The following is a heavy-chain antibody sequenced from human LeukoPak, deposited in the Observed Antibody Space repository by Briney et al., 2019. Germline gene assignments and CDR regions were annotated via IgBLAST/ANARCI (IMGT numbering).Heavy chain of an antibody. V-gene: IGHV4-61*01. CDR3: ARDLEDGSGSYRFDY. CDR2: IYYSGST. D-gene: IGHD3-10*01. Sequence: SETLSLTCTVSGGSISSSSYYWSWIRQPPGKGLEWIGYIYYSGSTNYNPSLKSRVTISVDTSKNQFSLKLSSVTAADTAVYYCARDLEDGSGSYRFDYWGQGTLVTVSS. CDR1: GGSISSSSYY. J-gene: IGHJ4*02.